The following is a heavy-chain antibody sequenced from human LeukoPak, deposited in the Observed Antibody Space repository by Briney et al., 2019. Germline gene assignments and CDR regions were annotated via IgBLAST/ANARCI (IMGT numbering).Heavy chain of an antibody. J-gene: IGHJ5*02. D-gene: IGHD5-18*01. CDR3: ARIMYSYAWEGGYNWFDP. CDR1: GGSISSGGYY. CDR2: IYYSGST. Sequence: SETLSLTCTVSGGSISSGGYYWSWIRQHPGKGLEWIGYIYYSGSTYYNPSLKSRVTISVDTSKNQFSLKLSSVTAADTAVYYCARIMYSYAWEGGYNWFDPWGQGTLVTVSS. V-gene: IGHV4-31*03.